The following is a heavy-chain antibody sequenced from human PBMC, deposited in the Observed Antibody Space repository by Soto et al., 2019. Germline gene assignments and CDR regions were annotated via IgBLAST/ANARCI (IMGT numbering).Heavy chain of an antibody. CDR3: ARLSGGYSGYFDY. V-gene: IGHV3-49*04. CDR2: IRSKAYGGTT. CDR1: GFTFGDYA. D-gene: IGHD1-26*01. Sequence: GGSLRLSCTASGFTFGDYAMSWVRQAPGKGLEWVGFIRSKAYGGTTEYAASVKGRFTTSRDDSKSIAYLQMNSLKTEDTAVYYCARLSGGYSGYFDYWGQGTLVTVSS. J-gene: IGHJ4*02.